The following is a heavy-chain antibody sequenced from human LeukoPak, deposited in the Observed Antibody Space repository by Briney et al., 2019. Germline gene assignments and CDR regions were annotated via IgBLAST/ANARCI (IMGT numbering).Heavy chain of an antibody. Sequence: ASVKVSCKASGYTFTNYDINWVRQAPGQGLEYMGWIDTKTGNPTYAQGFTGRFVFSLDTSVSTAYLQISSLKAEDTAVYYCAIHPSDSSGYFSYWGQGALVTVSS. CDR2: IDTKTGNP. CDR3: AIHPSDSSGYFSY. J-gene: IGHJ4*02. V-gene: IGHV7-4-1*02. CDR1: GYTFTNYD. D-gene: IGHD3-22*01.